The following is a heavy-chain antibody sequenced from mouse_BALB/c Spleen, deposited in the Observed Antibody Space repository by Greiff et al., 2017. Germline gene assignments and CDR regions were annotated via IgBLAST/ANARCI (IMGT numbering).Heavy chain of an antibody. Sequence: EVQLKESGAELVKPGASVKLSCTASGFNIKDTYMHWVKQRPEQGLEWIGRIDPANGNTKYDPKFQGKATITADTSSNTAYLQLSSLTSEDTAVYYCARFYYDYFDYWGQGTTLTVSS. CDR2: IDPANGNT. V-gene: IGHV14-3*02. CDR3: ARFYYDYFDY. J-gene: IGHJ2*01. D-gene: IGHD2-4*01. CDR1: GFNIKDTY.